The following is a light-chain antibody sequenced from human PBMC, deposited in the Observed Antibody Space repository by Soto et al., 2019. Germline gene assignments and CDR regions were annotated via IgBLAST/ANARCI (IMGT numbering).Light chain of an antibody. CDR2: GAS. CDR3: QQDGSSPVT. Sequence: EIVFTQYPGTLSLSPGEGATLSCRASQSVSSSYLAWYQQKPGQAPRLLIYGASSRATDVPDRFSGSGSGADFTLSISRLEPEDFAVYYCQQDGSSPVTFGQGTRLEIK. V-gene: IGKV3-20*01. CDR1: QSVSSSY. J-gene: IGKJ5*01.